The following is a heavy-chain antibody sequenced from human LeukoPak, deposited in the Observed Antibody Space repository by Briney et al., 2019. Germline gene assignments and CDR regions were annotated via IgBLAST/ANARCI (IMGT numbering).Heavy chain of an antibody. V-gene: IGHV4-34*01. CDR3: AREDVDTAMTGARSRIDY. CDR2: INHSGST. Sequence: SESLSLTCAVYGGSFSGYYWSWIRQPPGKGLEWIGEINHSGSTNYNPSLKSRVPISVDTSKNQFSRKLSSVTAADTAVYYWAREDVDTAMTGARSRIDYWGQGTLVTVSS. J-gene: IGHJ4*02. D-gene: IGHD5-18*01. CDR1: GGSFSGYY.